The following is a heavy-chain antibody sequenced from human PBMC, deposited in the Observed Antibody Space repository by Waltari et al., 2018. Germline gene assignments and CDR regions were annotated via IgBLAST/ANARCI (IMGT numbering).Heavy chain of an antibody. D-gene: IGHD6-19*01. J-gene: IGHJ4*02. CDR2: IIPIFGTA. Sequence: QVQLVQSGAEVKKPGSSVKVSCKASGGPFSSSDIGCVRQAPGQGLEWRGGIIPIFGTANYEQKFQGRVTITADESTSTAYMELSSLRSEDTAVYYCAREGSSGWYPCWGSWGQGTLVTVSS. CDR3: AREGSSGWYPCWGS. V-gene: IGHV1-69*13. CDR1: GGPFSSSD.